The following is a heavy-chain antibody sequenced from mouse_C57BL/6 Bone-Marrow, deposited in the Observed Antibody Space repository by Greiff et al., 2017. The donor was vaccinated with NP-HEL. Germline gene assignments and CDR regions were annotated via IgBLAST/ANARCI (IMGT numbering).Heavy chain of an antibody. CDR2: INYDGSST. J-gene: IGHJ1*03. CDR3: ARVFITTPYWYFDV. D-gene: IGHD1-1*01. V-gene: IGHV5-16*01. Sequence: EVMLVESEGGLVQPGSSMKLSCTASGFTFSDYYMAWVRQVPEKGLEWVANINYDGSSTYYLDSLKSRFIISRDNAKNILYLQMSSLKSEDTATYYCARVFITTPYWYFDVWGTGTTVTVSS. CDR1: GFTFSDYY.